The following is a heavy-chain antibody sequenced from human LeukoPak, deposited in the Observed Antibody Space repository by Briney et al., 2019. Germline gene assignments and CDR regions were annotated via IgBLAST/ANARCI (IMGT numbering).Heavy chain of an antibody. D-gene: IGHD3-22*01. CDR3: AKPLYFYHSSGYNFDY. Sequence: GGSLRLSCAASGFTFSRYGMHWVRQAPGKGLEWVAIISYDGSNAYYAEYVKGRFTISRDNSKNTLYLQMNSLRAEDTAVYYCAKPLYFYHSSGYNFDYWGQGTLVTVSS. CDR2: ISYDGSNA. J-gene: IGHJ4*02. V-gene: IGHV3-30*18. CDR1: GFTFSRYG.